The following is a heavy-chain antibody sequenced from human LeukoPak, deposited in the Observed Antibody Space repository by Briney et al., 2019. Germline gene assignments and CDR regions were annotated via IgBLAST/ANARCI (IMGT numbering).Heavy chain of an antibody. Sequence: ASVKVSCKASGYTFTSYDINWVRQATGQGLEWMGWMNPNSGNTGYAQKFQGRVTVTRNTSISTAYMELSSLRSEDTAVYYCARGFRGYSYGRDYYYYYGMDVWGQGTTVTVSS. J-gene: IGHJ6*02. D-gene: IGHD5-18*01. V-gene: IGHV1-8*01. CDR1: GYTFTSYD. CDR3: ARGFRGYSYGRDYYYYYGMDV. CDR2: MNPNSGNT.